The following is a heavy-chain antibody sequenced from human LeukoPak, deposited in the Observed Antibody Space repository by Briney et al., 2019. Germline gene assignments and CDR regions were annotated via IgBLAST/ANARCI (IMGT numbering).Heavy chain of an antibody. CDR1: GASVSSASY. Sequence: SETLSLTCTVSGASVSSASYWTWIRQPPGKGVEWIAHIYNGVNTNYNPSLKSRVTISVDTSKNQFSLRLNSVTAADTAVYYCARSRAFNSGAFDPWGKGSLVTVSS. CDR2: IYNGVNT. CDR3: ARSRAFNSGAFDP. D-gene: IGHD1-26*01. V-gene: IGHV4-61*01. J-gene: IGHJ5*02.